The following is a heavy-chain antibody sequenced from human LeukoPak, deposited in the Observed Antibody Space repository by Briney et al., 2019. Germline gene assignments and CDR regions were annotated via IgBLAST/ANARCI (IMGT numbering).Heavy chain of an antibody. V-gene: IGHV3-30*18. CDR1: GFTFSSYG. Sequence: GRSLRLSCAASGFTFSSYGMHWVRQAPGKGLEWVALISYDGSNKYYADSVKGRFTISRDNAKNSLFLQTNSLRAEDTAVYYCAKPTSQITMTVPDWGQGTLVTVSS. CDR2: ISYDGSNK. D-gene: IGHD3-22*01. CDR3: AKPTSQITMTVPD. J-gene: IGHJ4*02.